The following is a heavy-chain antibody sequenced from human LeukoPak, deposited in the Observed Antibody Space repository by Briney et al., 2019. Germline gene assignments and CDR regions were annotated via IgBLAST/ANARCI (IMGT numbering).Heavy chain of an antibody. Sequence: GASVKVSCKASGGTFSSYAISWVRQAPGQGPEWMGGIIPIFGTANYAQKFQGRVTITADESTSTAYMELSSLRSEDTAVYYCARQSSSGGVLWGQGTTVTVSS. CDR3: ARQSSSGGVL. CDR1: GGTFSSYA. CDR2: IIPIFGTA. V-gene: IGHV1-69*13. J-gene: IGHJ6*02. D-gene: IGHD3-16*01.